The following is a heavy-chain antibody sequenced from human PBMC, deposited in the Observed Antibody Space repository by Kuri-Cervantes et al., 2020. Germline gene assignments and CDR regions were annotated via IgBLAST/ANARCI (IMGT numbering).Heavy chain of an antibody. D-gene: IGHD2-2*01. CDR1: GFTFSSYG. J-gene: IGHJ6*02. CDR3: ARMIIVVVPAAIEHVGGMDV. Sequence: GESLKISCAASGFTFSSYGMHWVRQAPGKGLEWVAVISYDGSNKYYADSVKGRFTISRDNAKNSLYLQMNSLRDEDTAVYYCARMIIVVVPAAIEHVGGMDVWGQGTTVTVSS. V-gene: IGHV3-30*03. CDR2: ISYDGSNK.